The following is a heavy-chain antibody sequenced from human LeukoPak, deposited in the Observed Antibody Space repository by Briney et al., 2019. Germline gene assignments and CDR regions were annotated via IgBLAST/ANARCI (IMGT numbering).Heavy chain of an antibody. CDR3: ARDNREQQLVPPTFDY. V-gene: IGHV3-30-3*01. J-gene: IGHJ4*02. D-gene: IGHD6-13*01. Sequence: GGSLRLSCAASGFTFSSYAMHWVRQAPGKGLEWVAVISYAGSNKYYADSVKGRFTISRDNSKNTLYLQMNSLRAEDTAVYYCARDNREQQLVPPTFDYWGQGTLVTVSS. CDR2: ISYAGSNK. CDR1: GFTFSSYA.